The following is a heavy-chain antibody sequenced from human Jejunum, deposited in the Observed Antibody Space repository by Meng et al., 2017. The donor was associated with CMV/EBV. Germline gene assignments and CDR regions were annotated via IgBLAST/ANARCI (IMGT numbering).Heavy chain of an antibody. Sequence: SGLTFSSYWMAWVRQAPGKGLEWVGNIKQDGGETYYVDSVSGRSTIPRENAKNSLHLQMNSLRAEDTAVYYCASRSTNCLRPFAYWGQGTLVTVSS. V-gene: IGHV3-7*01. CDR3: ASRSTNCLRPFAY. D-gene: IGHD2-2*01. J-gene: IGHJ4*02. CDR2: IKQDGGET. CDR1: GLTFSSYW.